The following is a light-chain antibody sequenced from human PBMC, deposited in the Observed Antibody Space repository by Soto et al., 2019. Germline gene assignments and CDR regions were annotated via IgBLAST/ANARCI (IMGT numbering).Light chain of an antibody. V-gene: IGKV1-5*01. CDR3: QQYDTYCRT. Sequence: DIPPTQVPCTPSGSLGDRGTTPLVASQSFSGTLAWYQQKPGKAPKLLIYDASSLERGVASRFSGSGSGTEFTLTISSLQPDDFATYYCQQYDTYCRTFGQGTKVDIK. CDR2: DAS. CDR1: QSFSGT. J-gene: IGKJ1*01.